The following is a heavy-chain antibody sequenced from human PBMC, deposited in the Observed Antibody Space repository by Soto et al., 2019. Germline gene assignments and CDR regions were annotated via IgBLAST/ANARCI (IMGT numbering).Heavy chain of an antibody. CDR1: GDSISGYY. CDR3: ARRGQSARCSGRSCFYAF. V-gene: IGHV4-4*08. CDR2: IYSSGSI. J-gene: IGHJ4*02. D-gene: IGHD2-15*01. Sequence: PSGTLSLTCTVSGDSISGYYWSWIRQPPGKGLEWIGYIYSSGSISYSPSLRSRVTIFVDTSTNHFSLRLSSVTAADSAVYYCARRGQSARCSGRSCFYAFWGQRTLVIVSS.